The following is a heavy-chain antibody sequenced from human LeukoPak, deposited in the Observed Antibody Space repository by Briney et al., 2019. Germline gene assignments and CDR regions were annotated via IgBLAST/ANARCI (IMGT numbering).Heavy chain of an antibody. D-gene: IGHD4-17*01. V-gene: IGHV3-30-3*01. J-gene: IGHJ4*02. CDR2: ISYDGSNK. Sequence: GGSLRLSCAASGFTFSSYAMHWVRQAPGKGLEWVAVISYDGSNKYHADSVEGRFTISRDNSKNTLYLQMNSLRAEDTAVYYCASTSQTTVTSFDYWGQGTLVTVSS. CDR1: GFTFSSYA. CDR3: ASTSQTTVTSFDY.